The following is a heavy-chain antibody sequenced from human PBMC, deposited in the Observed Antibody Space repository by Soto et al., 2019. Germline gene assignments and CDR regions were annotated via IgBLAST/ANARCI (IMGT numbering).Heavy chain of an antibody. Sequence: PSETLSLTCSVSGASISSYQWSWIRQPPGKGLEWIGYISYSGSTNYNPSLKSRVTILIDTPKNQFSLKLSSVTAADTAVYYRARKWSGLDYWGQGTLVTVSS. CDR2: ISYSGST. D-gene: IGHD3-3*01. CDR1: GASISSYQ. J-gene: IGHJ4*02. CDR3: ARKWSGLDY. V-gene: IGHV4-59*01.